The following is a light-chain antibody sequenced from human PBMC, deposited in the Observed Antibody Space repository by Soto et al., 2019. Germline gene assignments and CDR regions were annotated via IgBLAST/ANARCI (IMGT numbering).Light chain of an antibody. J-gene: IGKJ1*01. V-gene: IGKV3-15*01. CDR1: QSVSSN. Sequence: EILMTESPRTVSASPWEKATLSCMASQSVSSNLAWYQQKPGQAPRLLIYGASTRATGIPARFSGSGSGTEFTLIISSLQSEDSAVYYCQQYNSWLWTFGQGTKVDIK. CDR3: QQYNSWLWT. CDR2: GAS.